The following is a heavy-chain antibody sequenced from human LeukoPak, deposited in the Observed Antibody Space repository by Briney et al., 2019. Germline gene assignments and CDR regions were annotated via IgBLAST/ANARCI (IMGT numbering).Heavy chain of an antibody. CDR2: INAGNGNT. D-gene: IGHD1-26*01. CDR1: GYTFTSYA. J-gene: IGHJ4*02. V-gene: IGHV1-3*03. CDR3: ARDHWELLFNTRGGGPYFDY. Sequence: WASVKVSCKASGYTFTSYAMHWVRQAPGQRLEWMGWINAGNGNTKYSQEFQGRVTITRDTSASTAYMELSSLRSEDMAVYYCARDHWELLFNTRGGGPYFDYWGQGTLVTVSS.